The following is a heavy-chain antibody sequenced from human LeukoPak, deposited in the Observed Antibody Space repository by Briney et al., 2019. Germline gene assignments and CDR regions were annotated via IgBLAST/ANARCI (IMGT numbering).Heavy chain of an antibody. CDR1: GFTFSSYA. D-gene: IGHD3-3*01. CDR2: ISGSGGST. V-gene: IGHV3-23*01. CDR3: AKGTLEWLFSGMHYFDY. Sequence: GGSLRLSCAASGFTFSSYAMSWVRQAPGKGLEWVSAISGSGGSTYYADSVKGRFTISRDNSKNTLYLQMNSLRAEDTAVYYCAKGTLEWLFSGMHYFDYWGQGTLVTVSS. J-gene: IGHJ4*02.